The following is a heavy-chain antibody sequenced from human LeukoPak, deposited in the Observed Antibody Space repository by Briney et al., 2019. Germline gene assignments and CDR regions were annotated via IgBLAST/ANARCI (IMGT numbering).Heavy chain of an antibody. J-gene: IGHJ4*02. Sequence: GGXLRLSCAASGFTFSSYAMTWVRQAPGKGLEWVSAITGSGSRTYYADSVKGGLTISRDNSKNTLYRQMSSLRAEDTALYYCAKEDYYDNSGHSPDYWGQGTLVTVSS. D-gene: IGHD3-22*01. CDR1: GFTFSSYA. V-gene: IGHV3-23*01. CDR2: ITGSGSRT. CDR3: AKEDYYDNSGHSPDY.